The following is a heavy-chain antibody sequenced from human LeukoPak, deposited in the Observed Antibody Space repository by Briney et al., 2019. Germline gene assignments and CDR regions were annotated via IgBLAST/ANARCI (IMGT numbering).Heavy chain of an antibody. CDR2: ISSADATT. CDR1: GFTLRNYG. Sequence: GWSLRLSCGASGFTLRNYGMTWVRQAPGKGLEWVSIISSADATTYYAESVKGRFTISRDNSKNTVYLQMYSLRADDTAVYYCAKGNFYHHDPAGYLEEHALDMWGQGTMVTVSS. J-gene: IGHJ3*02. V-gene: IGHV3-23*01. D-gene: IGHD3-3*01. CDR3: AKGNFYHHDPAGYLEEHALDM.